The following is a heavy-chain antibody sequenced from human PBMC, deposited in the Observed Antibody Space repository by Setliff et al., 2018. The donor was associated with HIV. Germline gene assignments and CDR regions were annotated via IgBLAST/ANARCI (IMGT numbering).Heavy chain of an antibody. CDR2: VDPEDGET. V-gene: IGHV1-69-2*01. J-gene: IGHJ4*02. CDR1: GYTFTDYY. D-gene: IGHD3-10*01. CDR3: ATLDYYGSQTYNLALHY. Sequence: ASVKVSCKVSGYTFTDYYMHWVQQAPGKGLEWMGLVDPEDGETIYAEKFQGRVTITADTSTDTAYMELSSLRSEDTAVYYCATLDYYGSQTYNLALHYWGQGTLVTVSS.